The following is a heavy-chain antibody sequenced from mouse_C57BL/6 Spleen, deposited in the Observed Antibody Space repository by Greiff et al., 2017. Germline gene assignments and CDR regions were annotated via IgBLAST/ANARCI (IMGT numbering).Heavy chain of an antibody. CDR3: ARSPYYYAMDY. J-gene: IGHJ4*01. Sequence: DVMLVESGGGLVQPGGSLKLSCAASGFTFSDYGMAWVRQAPRKGPEWVAFISNLAYSIYYADTVTGRFTISRENAKNTLYLEMSSLRSEDTAMYYCARSPYYYAMDYWGQGTSVTVSS. CDR2: ISNLAYSI. V-gene: IGHV5-15*01. CDR1: GFTFSDYG.